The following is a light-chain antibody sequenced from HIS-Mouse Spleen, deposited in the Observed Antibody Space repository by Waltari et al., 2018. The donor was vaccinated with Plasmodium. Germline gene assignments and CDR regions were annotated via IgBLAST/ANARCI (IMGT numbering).Light chain of an antibody. CDR2: GAS. Sequence: EIVMTQSPATLSVSPGARATLSCRASQSVSSNLAWYQQKPGQAPRLLSSGASTRATGIPARFSGSGSGTEFTLTISSLQSEDFAVYYCQQYNNWPAWTFGQGTKVEIK. CDR1: QSVSSN. V-gene: IGKV3-15*01. CDR3: QQYNNWPAWT. J-gene: IGKJ1*01.